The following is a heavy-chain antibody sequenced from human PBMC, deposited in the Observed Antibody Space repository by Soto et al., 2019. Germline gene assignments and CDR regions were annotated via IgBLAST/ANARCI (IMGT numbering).Heavy chain of an antibody. CDR2: IIPIFGTA. CDR3: ARGKGPVGALGTSFDI. V-gene: IGHV1-69*01. Sequence: QVQLVQSGAEVKKPGSSVKVSCKASGGTFSSYAISWVRQAPGQGLEWMGGIIPIFGTANYAQKFQGRVTITADESTSTAYMELSSLRSVDTAVYYCARGKGPVGALGTSFDIWGQGTMVTVSS. J-gene: IGHJ3*02. D-gene: IGHD1-26*01. CDR1: GGTFSSYA.